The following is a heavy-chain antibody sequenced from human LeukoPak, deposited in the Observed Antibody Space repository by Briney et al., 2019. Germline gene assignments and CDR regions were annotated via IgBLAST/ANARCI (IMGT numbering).Heavy chain of an antibody. V-gene: IGHV3-23*01. J-gene: IGHJ4*02. D-gene: IGHD6-13*01. CDR3: AKAPVPAIGAAGPFDY. Sequence: GGSLRLSCAASGFTFRSYSMNWVRQAPGKGLEWVSVISGSGSNTDYADSVRGRFTISRDNSKNTLYLQMNSLRAEDTAVYYCAKAPVPAIGAAGPFDYWGQGTLVTVSS. CDR1: GFTFRSYS. CDR2: ISGSGSNT.